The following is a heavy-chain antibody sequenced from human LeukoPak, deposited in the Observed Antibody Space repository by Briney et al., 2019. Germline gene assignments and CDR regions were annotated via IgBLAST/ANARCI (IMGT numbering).Heavy chain of an antibody. D-gene: IGHD5-18*01. J-gene: IGHJ4*02. V-gene: IGHV1-69*01. CDR2: IIPILGTP. CDR1: GGTFSSHA. CDR3: AGDGLQYSYGCAY. Sequence: SVKVSCKSSGGTFSSHAISWVRQAPGQGLEWMGGIIPILGTPKYAEKFQGRIAITADENTDTAYMELNSLRPEDTAMYFCAGDGLQYSYGCAYWGQGTLVTVSS.